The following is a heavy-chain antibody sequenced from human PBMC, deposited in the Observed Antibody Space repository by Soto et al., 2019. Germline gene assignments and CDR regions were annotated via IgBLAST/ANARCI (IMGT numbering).Heavy chain of an antibody. Sequence: GGSLRLSCAASGFTFSSNAMSWVRQGPGKGLEWVSAISGSSGSTFYADSVKGRFTISRDNSKDTLYLQMNSLRAEDRAVYYCAKDGRGGTWDYWGQGTLVTVSS. D-gene: IGHD2-15*01. CDR1: GFTFSSNA. J-gene: IGHJ4*02. CDR3: AKDGRGGTWDY. V-gene: IGHV3-23*01. CDR2: ISGSSGST.